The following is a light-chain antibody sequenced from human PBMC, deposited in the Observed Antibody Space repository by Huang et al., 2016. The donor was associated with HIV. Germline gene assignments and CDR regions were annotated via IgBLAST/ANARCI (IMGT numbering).Light chain of an antibody. Sequence: EIVLTPSPGTVSLSPGETATLSCRASQRFSSDYLAWYQQKPGQPPRLLIYGASSRATGIPDRFSGGGSGTDFTLTISRLEPADFAVYYCHQSHTSPFTFGPGTKVDI. J-gene: IGKJ3*01. CDR2: GAS. CDR1: QRFSSDY. CDR3: HQSHTSPFT. V-gene: IGKV3-20*01.